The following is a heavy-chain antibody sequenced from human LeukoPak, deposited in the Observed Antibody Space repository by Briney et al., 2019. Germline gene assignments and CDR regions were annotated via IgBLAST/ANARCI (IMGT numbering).Heavy chain of an antibody. Sequence: ASVKVSCKASGYTFTGYHLHWVRQAPGQGLEWMGWINPNSGGTNYAQKFQGRVTMTRDTSISTAYMELSRLRSDDTAVYYCARDLSRIQLWFDYWGQGTLVTVSS. V-gene: IGHV1-2*02. CDR2: INPNSGGT. CDR3: ARDLSRIQLWFDY. CDR1: GYTFTGYH. D-gene: IGHD5-18*01. J-gene: IGHJ5*01.